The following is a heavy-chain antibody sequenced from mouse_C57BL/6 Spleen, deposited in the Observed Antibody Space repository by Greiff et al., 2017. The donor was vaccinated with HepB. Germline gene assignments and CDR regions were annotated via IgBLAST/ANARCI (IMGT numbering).Heavy chain of an antibody. CDR2: IDPSDSET. CDR1: GYTFTSYW. V-gene: IGHV1-52*01. CDR3: AREDYYGTAYYFDY. Sequence: QVQLQQPGAELVRPGSSVKLSCKASGYTFTSYWMHWVKQRPIQGLEWIGNIDPSDSETHYNQKFKDKATLTVDKSSSTAYMQLSSLTSEDSAVYYWAREDYYGTAYYFDYWGQGTTLTVSS. J-gene: IGHJ2*01. D-gene: IGHD1-1*01.